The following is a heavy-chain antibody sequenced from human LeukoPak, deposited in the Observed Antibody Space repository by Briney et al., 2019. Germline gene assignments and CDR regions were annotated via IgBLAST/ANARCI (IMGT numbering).Heavy chain of an antibody. Sequence: KTSGPTLVNPTETLTLTCTFSDFSRSTPGMGVGWIRQPPGKALEWLAFIYYNDDKRYSPSLRSRLNITRDTSNTQVVLAMTNMRPVETATYYCAHLVVTIDWSSYFDYSGEGALATAYS. CDR1: DFSRSTPGMG. D-gene: IGHD3-9*01. J-gene: IGHJ4*02. CDR3: AHLVVTIDWSSYFDY. V-gene: IGHV2-5*01. CDR2: IYYNDDK.